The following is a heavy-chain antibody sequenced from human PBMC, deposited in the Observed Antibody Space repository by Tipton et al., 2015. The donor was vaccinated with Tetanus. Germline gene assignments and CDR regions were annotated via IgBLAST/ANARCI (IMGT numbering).Heavy chain of an antibody. J-gene: IGHJ4*02. CDR2: IYYSGST. CDR1: GGSVSSGSYY. CDR3: ARVRGDGYNDY. V-gene: IGHV4-61*01. D-gene: IGHD5-24*01. Sequence: TLSLTCTVSGGSVSSGSYYWSWIRQPPGKGLEWIGYIYYSGSTNYNPSLKSRVTISVDTSKNQFSLKLSSVTAADMAVYYCARVRGDGYNDYWGQGTLVTVSS.